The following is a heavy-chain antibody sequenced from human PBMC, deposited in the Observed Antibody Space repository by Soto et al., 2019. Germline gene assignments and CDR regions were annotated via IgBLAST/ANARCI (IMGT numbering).Heavy chain of an antibody. CDR2: IDPSDSYT. D-gene: IGHD6-19*01. J-gene: IGHJ4*02. V-gene: IGHV5-10-1*03. CDR1: GYILTDYW. Sequence: EVQLVQSGPELKKPGQSLKIACKASGYILTDYWITWVRQKPGKGLEWMGRIDPSDSYTHYSPSFEGHVTFSVDKSIGTAYLQWRSLKAADTAFYYCARLYYSSGWSQLDVWGQGSLVTVSS. CDR3: ARLYYSSGWSQLDV.